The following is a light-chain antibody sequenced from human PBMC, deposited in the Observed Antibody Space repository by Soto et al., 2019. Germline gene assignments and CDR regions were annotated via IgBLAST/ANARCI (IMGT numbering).Light chain of an antibody. CDR3: QQYNSYSGT. V-gene: IGKV1-5*01. CDR1: QSISSW. Sequence: DIQMTQSPSTLSASVGDRVTITCRARQSISSWLACYQQKPGKAPKLLIYDASSLESGVPSRFSGSGSVTEFTLTISSLQPDDFATYYCQQYNSYSGTFGQGTKVDIK. CDR2: DAS. J-gene: IGKJ2*01.